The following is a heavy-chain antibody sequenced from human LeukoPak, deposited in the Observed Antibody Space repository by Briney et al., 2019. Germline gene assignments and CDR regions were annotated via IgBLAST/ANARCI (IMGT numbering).Heavy chain of an antibody. CDR1: GFTFSSYW. J-gene: IGHJ4*02. Sequence: GGSLRLSCAASGFTFSSYWMHWVRQAPGKGLVWVSRINSDGSSTSYADSVKGRFTISRDNSKNTLYLQMNSLRAEDTAVYYCANGYYDSSGYYTHLGYWGQGTLVTVSS. CDR2: INSDGSST. V-gene: IGHV3-74*01. CDR3: ANGYYDSSGYYTHLGY. D-gene: IGHD3-22*01.